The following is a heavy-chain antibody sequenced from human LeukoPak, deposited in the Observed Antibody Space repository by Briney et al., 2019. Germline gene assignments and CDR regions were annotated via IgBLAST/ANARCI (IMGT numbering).Heavy chain of an antibody. CDR3: ARAEYGGSSGCWGLFDF. CDR2: IYYSGST. CDR1: GGSLSGYY. Sequence: SETLSLTCTVSGGSLSGYYWSWIRQPPGKGLEWIGYIYYSGSTNQNPSLKSRVTISVDTSKNQFSLKLSSVTAADTAVYYCARAEYGGSSGCWGLFDFWGQGTLVIVSS. J-gene: IGHJ4*02. V-gene: IGHV4-59*01. D-gene: IGHD4-23*01.